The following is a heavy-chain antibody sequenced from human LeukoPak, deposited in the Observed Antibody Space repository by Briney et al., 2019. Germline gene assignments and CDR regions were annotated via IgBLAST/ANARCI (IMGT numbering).Heavy chain of an antibody. J-gene: IGHJ5*02. V-gene: IGHV4-30-2*01. CDR3: ARAFFVRGNPGSWFDP. Sequence: PSQTLSLTCPVSGGSISSGGYSWNWIRQPPGKGLEWVGYIYHTGNTFYNPSLKSRVTISVDRSKNQFSLRLTSVTAADTAVYYCARAFFVRGNPGSWFDPWGQGTLVTVSP. CDR2: IYHTGNT. D-gene: IGHD3-10*02. CDR1: GGSISSGGYS.